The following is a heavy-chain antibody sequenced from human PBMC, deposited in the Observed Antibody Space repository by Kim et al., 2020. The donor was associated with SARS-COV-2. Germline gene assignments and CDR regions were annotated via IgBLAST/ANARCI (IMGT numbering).Heavy chain of an antibody. CDR3: ARGGGGNSLFLDF. CDR1: GYTFTNNF. CDR2: ISPSTVVT. J-gene: IGHJ4*02. V-gene: IGHV1-46*03. D-gene: IGHD2-15*01. Sequence: ASVKVSCKASGYTFTNNFLHWVRQAPGQGLEWMGIISPSTVVTTYAQKFQDRVNMTRDTSTGTLYMELTSLRSADTALYYCARGGGGNSLFLDFCGQGTL.